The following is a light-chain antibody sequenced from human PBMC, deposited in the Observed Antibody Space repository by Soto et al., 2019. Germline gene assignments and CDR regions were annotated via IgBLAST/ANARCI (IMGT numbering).Light chain of an antibody. Sequence: QSVLTQPPSVSGAPGQSVTISCTGTSSNIGTRYGVHWYQQLPGTAPQLLIYGDNLRPSGVPDRFSGSKSGTSASLAITGLQADDEADYSCQSYDSSLSGWVFGGGTKVTVL. CDR3: QSYDSSLSGWV. V-gene: IGLV1-40*01. J-gene: IGLJ3*02. CDR2: GDN. CDR1: SSNIGTRYG.